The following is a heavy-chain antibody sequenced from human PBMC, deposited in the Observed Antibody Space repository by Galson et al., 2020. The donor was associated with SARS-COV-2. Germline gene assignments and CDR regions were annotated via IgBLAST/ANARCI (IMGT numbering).Heavy chain of an antibody. V-gene: IGHV1-2*02. Sequence: ASVKVSCKASGYTFTDYYMHWVRQAPGQGLEWMGWINPNSGGTNYAQKFQGRVTMTRDTSTSTAYMELSRLRSDDTAVYYCARDQGGGSYRLGFDYRGQGTLVTISS. CDR3: ARDQGGGSYRLGFDY. D-gene: IGHD1-26*01. CDR1: GYTFTDYY. J-gene: IGHJ4*02. CDR2: INPNSGGT.